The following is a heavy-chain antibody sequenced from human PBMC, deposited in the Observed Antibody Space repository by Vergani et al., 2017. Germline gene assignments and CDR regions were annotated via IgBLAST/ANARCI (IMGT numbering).Heavy chain of an antibody. J-gene: IGHJ4*02. CDR3: ARGTSQGTYYYDSSGYVY. D-gene: IGHD3-22*01. Sequence: QVQLVQSGSEVRKPGASVKVSCQVSGYSLTELTIHWVRQAPGKGLEWMGGFDPEHGEVTFAHHIQGRVTMTEDRSTDTAYMELSSLRPEDTAVYYCARGTSQGTYYYDSSGYVYWGQGTLVTVSS. V-gene: IGHV1-24*01. CDR1: GYSLTELT. CDR2: FDPEHGEV.